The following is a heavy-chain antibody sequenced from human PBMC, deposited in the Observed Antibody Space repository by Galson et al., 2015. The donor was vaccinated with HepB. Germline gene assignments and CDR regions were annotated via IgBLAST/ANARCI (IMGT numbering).Heavy chain of an antibody. D-gene: IGHD2-15*01. J-gene: IGHJ4*02. CDR3: SRDPRSWGYSSYFDY. CDR1: GFTFSSYA. CDR2: ISYDGSNK. V-gene: IGHV3-30-3*01. Sequence: SLRLSCAASGFTFSSYAMHWVRQAPGKGLEWVAVISYDGSNKYYADSVKGRFTISRDNSKNTLYLQMNSLRAEDTAVYYCSRDPRSWGYSSYFDYWGQGTLVTVSS.